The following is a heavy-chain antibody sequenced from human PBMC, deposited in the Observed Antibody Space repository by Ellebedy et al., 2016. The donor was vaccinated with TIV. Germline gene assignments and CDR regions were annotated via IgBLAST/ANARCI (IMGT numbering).Heavy chain of an antibody. J-gene: IGHJ6*03. CDR2: IKQDGSAK. Sequence: GESLKISXAASGFTFSSYWMQWVRQAPGKGLEWVANIKQDGSAKYYVDSVKGRFTISRDNAKNSAYLQMNNLRAEDTAVYYCARRYMDVWGRGTTVTVSS. CDR3: ARRYMDV. CDR1: GFTFSSYW. V-gene: IGHV3-7*01.